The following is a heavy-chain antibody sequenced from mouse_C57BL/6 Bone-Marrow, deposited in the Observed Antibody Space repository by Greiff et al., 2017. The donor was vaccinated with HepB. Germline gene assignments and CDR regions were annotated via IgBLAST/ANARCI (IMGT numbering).Heavy chain of an antibody. CDR2: IDPSDSYT. J-gene: IGHJ2*01. Sequence: VQLQQPGAELVKPGASVKLSCKASGYTFTSYWMQWVKQRPGQGLEWIGEIDPSDSYTNYNQKFKGKATLTVDTSSSTAYMQLSSLTSEDSAVYDCAQIYYGYDGFDYWGQGTTLTVSS. V-gene: IGHV1-50*01. D-gene: IGHD2-2*01. CDR1: GYTFTSYW. CDR3: AQIYYGYDGFDY.